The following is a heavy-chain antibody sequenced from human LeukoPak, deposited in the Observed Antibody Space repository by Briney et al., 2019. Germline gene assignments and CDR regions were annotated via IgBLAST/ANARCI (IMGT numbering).Heavy chain of an antibody. CDR2: SYYSGST. CDR1: CGSISSSSYY. V-gene: IGHV4-39*01. Sequence: SETLSLSCTVACGSISSSSYYWGWMPQPRGKGLGWIGSSYYSGSTYYNRSLKSRVTISVATSKNQFSLKLSSVTAADTAVYYCARDVLLLCKRRLSWFDPWGQGTLVTVSS. D-gene: IGHD2-21*01. J-gene: IGHJ5*02. CDR3: ARDVLLLCKRRLSWFDP.